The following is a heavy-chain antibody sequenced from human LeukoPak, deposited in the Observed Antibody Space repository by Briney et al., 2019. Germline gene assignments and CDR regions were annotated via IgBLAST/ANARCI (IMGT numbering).Heavy chain of an antibody. CDR2: ISYDGSDK. D-gene: IGHD6-19*01. CDR1: GFTFNHYA. CDR3: ARERFSSGWTDY. J-gene: IGHJ4*02. Sequence: GRSLRLSCAASGFTFNHYALHWVRQAPGKGLEGVALISYDGSDKYYADFVKGRFTISRDNSKDPLYLQMNSLRTEDTAVYYCARERFSSGWTDYWGQGTLVTVSS. V-gene: IGHV3-30*04.